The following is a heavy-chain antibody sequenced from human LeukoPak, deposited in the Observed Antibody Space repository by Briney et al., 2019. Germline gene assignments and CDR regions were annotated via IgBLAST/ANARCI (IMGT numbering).Heavy chain of an antibody. V-gene: IGHV3-23*01. CDR1: GFTFSSYA. CDR2: ISGSGGST. CDR3: AKAGDHRLYYYYMDV. Sequence: GGSLRLSCAASGFTFSSYAMSWVRQAPGKGLEWVSAISGSGGSTYYADSVKGRFTISRDNSKNTLYLQMNSLRAEDTAVYYCAKAGDHRLYYYYMDVWGKGTTVTVSS. J-gene: IGHJ6*03. D-gene: IGHD3-16*01.